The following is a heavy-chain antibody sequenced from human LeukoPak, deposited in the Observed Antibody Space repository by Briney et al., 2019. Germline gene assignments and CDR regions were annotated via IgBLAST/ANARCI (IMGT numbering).Heavy chain of an antibody. V-gene: IGHV4-4*07. CDR2: IYTSGST. D-gene: IGHD2-15*01. CDR3: ARSYVD. Sequence: SETLSLTCTVSGDSISNYWWSWIRQPAGEGLEWIGRIYTSGSTNYNPSLKSRVTMSVDTSKNQISLRLSSVTAADTAVYYCARSYVDWGQGTLVTVSS. J-gene: IGHJ4*02. CDR1: GDSISNYW.